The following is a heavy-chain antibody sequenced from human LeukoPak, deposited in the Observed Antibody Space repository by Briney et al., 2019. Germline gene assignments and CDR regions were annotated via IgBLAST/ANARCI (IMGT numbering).Heavy chain of an antibody. J-gene: IGHJ4*02. V-gene: IGHV3-21*01. CDR3: ARAEDDYGDDGRSDY. CDR2: ISSSSSYI. D-gene: IGHD4-17*01. Sequence: GGSLRLSCAASGFTFSSYWMSWVRQAPGKGLEWVSSISSSSSYIYYADSVKGRFTISRDNAKNSLYLQMNSLRAEDTAVYYCARAEDDYGDDGRSDYWGQGTLVTVSS. CDR1: GFTFSSYW.